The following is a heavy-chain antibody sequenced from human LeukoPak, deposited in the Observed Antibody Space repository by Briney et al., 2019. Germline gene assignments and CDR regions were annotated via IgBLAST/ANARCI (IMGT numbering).Heavy chain of an antibody. CDR3: ARRGGSPLGAFDI. V-gene: IGHV4-59*01. CDR1: GGSISSYY. CDR2: MYYSERP. Sequence: SETLPLTCTVSGGSISSYYWSWIRQPPGKGLEWIGYMYYSERPNYNPSLKSRVTISVDTSKNQFSLKLTSVTAADTAVYYCARRGGSPLGAFDIWGQGTMVTVSS. J-gene: IGHJ3*02. D-gene: IGHD1-26*01.